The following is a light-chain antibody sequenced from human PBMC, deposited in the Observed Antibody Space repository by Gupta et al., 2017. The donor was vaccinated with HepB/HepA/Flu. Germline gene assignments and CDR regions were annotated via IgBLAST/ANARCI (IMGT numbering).Light chain of an antibody. Sequence: QPFLTQPPSASGTPGQSVIFSSSGDNSNVGSNTVDWYQQLPGTAPKLVIYSNKRRASGVPDRVSGSKSGTSVSLAISGLQSEDEADYYCAAWDDSLNGYVFGSGTKLTVL. CDR3: AAWDDSLNGYV. CDR2: SNK. CDR1: NSNVGSNT. J-gene: IGLJ1*01. V-gene: IGLV1-44*01.